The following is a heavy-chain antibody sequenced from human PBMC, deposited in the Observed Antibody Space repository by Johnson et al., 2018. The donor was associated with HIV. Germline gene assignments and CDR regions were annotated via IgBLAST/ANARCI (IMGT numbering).Heavy chain of an antibody. Sequence: QVQLVESGGGLVQPGGSLRLSCAASGFTVSSYAMHWVRQAPGKGLEWVAVISYDGSNKYYADSVKGRFTISRDNSKNTLYLQMNSLRAEDTALYYCARERVGDAFDIWGQGTMVTVSS. CDR2: ISYDGSNK. CDR1: GFTVSSYA. D-gene: IGHD1-26*01. CDR3: ARERVGDAFDI. V-gene: IGHV3-30-3*01. J-gene: IGHJ3*02.